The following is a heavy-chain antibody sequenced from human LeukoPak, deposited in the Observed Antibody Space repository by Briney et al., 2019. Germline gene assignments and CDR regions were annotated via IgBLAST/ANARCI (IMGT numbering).Heavy chain of an antibody. J-gene: IGHJ6*03. CDR1: GGSFSGYY. D-gene: IGHD6-13*01. Sequence: PSGTLSLTCAAYGGSFSGYYWSWIRQPPGKGLEWIGEINHSGSTNYNPSLKSRVTISVDTSKNQCSLKLSSVTAADTAVYYCARVPRGAAAGRYYYYMDVWGKGTTVTDSS. V-gene: IGHV4-34*01. CDR3: ARVPRGAAAGRYYYYMDV. CDR2: INHSGST.